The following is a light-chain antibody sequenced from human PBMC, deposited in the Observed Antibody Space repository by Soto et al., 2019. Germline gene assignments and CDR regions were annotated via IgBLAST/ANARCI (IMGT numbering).Light chain of an antibody. V-gene: IGKV1-5*03. Sequence: DIQMTQSPSTLSASVGDRVTITCRASQSVDRWLAWYQQRPGKAPQALIYKASHLESGVPSRFSGSGSGTEFTLTITSLQPGDIATYYCQQYTTLVTFGQGTMVEMK. J-gene: IGKJ1*01. CDR1: QSVDRW. CDR2: KAS. CDR3: QQYTTLVT.